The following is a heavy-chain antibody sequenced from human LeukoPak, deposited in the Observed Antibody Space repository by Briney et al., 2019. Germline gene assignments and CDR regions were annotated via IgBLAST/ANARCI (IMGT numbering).Heavy chain of an antibody. CDR3: ARGFLEPRYYYYYYYMDV. CDR1: GGSFSGYY. D-gene: IGHD1-1*01. Sequence: PSETLSLTCAVYGGSFSGYYWSWIRQPPGKGLEWIGEINHSGSTNYNPSLKSRVTISVDTSKNQFSLKLSSVTAADTAVYYCARGFLEPRYYYYYYYMDVWGKGTTVTVSS. CDR2: INHSGST. V-gene: IGHV4-34*01. J-gene: IGHJ6*03.